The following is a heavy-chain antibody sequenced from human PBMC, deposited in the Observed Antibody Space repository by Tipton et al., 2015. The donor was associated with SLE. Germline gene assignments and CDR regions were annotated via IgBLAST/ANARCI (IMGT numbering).Heavy chain of an antibody. V-gene: IGHV4-34*01. J-gene: IGHJ5*02. D-gene: IGHD1-1*01. CDR3: AVRGGAHDAYWFDP. CDR2: INHSGST. Sequence: TLSLTCAVYGGSVSGHYWSWIRQPPGKGLEWIGEINHSGSTNYNPSLKSRVTISVDTSKNQFSLKLSSVTAADTAVYYCAVRGGAHDAYWFDPWGQGTLVTVSS. CDR1: GGSVSGHY.